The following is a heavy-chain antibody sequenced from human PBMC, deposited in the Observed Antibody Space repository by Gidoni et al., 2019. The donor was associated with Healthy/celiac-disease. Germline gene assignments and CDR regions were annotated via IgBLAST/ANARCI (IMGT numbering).Heavy chain of an antibody. CDR3: ATGVGYSSGWYAFDI. V-gene: IGHV1-46*03. D-gene: IGHD6-19*01. CDR2: INPSGGRT. CDR1: GYTFTSYY. J-gene: IGHJ3*02. Sequence: QVQLVQSGAEVKKPGASVKVSCKASGYTFTSYYMHWVRQASGQGLEWMGIINPSGGRTSYEQKLQGRVTMTRDTSTSTVYIELSSLRSEETAVYYCATGVGYSSGWYAFDIWGQGTMVTVSS.